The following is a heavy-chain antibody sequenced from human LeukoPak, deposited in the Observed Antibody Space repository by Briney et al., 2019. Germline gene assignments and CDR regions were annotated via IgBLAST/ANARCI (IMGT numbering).Heavy chain of an antibody. CDR3: ARGRSYPYYDILTGWYDAFDI. CDR2: INWNGGST. J-gene: IGHJ3*02. Sequence: PGGSLRLSCAASGFTFDDYGMSWVRQAPGKGLEWVSGINWNGGSTGYADSVKGRFTISRDNAKNSLYLQMNSLRAEDTALYYCARGRSYPYYDILTGWYDAFDIWGQGTMVTVSS. CDR1: GFTFDDYG. D-gene: IGHD3-9*01. V-gene: IGHV3-20*04.